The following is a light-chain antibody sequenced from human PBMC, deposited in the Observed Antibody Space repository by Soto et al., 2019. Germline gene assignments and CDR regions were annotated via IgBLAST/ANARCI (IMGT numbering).Light chain of an antibody. CDR2: AAS. Sequence: DIQMTQSPSSVSASVGDGVTISCRASQSIASWLAWYQQRPGKAPRLLIYAASRLQSGVPSRFSGSGSGTEFTLTISSLQPDDFATYYCQQYNSYPWTFGQGTKVDIK. CDR3: QQYNSYPWT. CDR1: QSIASW. J-gene: IGKJ1*01. V-gene: IGKV1D-16*01.